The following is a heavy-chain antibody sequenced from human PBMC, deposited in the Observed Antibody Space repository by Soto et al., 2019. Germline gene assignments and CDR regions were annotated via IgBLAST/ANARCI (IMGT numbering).Heavy chain of an antibody. D-gene: IGHD4-17*01. Sequence: TGGSLRLSCAASGFTFSSYSMNWVRQAPGKGLEWVSSISSSSSYIYYADSVKGRFTISRDNAKNSLYLQMNSLRAEDTAVYYCARDLVILPTVTTVSYYYYYMDVWGKGTTVTVSS. V-gene: IGHV3-21*01. CDR3: ARDLVILPTVTTVSYYYYYMDV. CDR1: GFTFSSYS. J-gene: IGHJ6*03. CDR2: ISSSSSYI.